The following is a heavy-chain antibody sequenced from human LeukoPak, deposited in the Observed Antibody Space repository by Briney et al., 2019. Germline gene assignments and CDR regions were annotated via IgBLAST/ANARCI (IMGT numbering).Heavy chain of an antibody. CDR3: ARASDVFDAFDI. Sequence: GRSLRLSCAASGFTFSSYAMHWVRQAPGKGLEWVAVISYDGSNKYYADSVKGRFTISRDNPKNTLYLQMNSLRAEDTAVYYCARASDVFDAFDIWGQGTMVTVSS. CDR1: GFTFSSYA. CDR2: ISYDGSNK. J-gene: IGHJ3*02. D-gene: IGHD3-10*01. V-gene: IGHV3-30-3*01.